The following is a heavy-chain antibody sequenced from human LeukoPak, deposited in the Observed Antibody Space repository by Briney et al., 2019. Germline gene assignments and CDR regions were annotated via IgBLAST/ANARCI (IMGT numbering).Heavy chain of an antibody. V-gene: IGHV3-9*01. CDR2: ISWNSGSI. D-gene: IGHD6-13*01. CDR3: AKDSVAAAGTDYFDY. CDR1: GFTFDDYA. J-gene: IGHJ4*02. Sequence: GRSLRLSCAASGFTFDDYAMHWVRQAPGKGLEWVSGISWNSGSIGYADSVKGRFAISRDNAKNSLYLQMNSLRAEDTALYYCAKDSVAAAGTDYFDYWGQGTLVPVSS.